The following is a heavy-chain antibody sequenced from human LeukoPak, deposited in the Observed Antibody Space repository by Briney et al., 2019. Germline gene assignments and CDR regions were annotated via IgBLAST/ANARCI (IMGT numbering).Heavy chain of an antibody. D-gene: IGHD2-2*01. J-gene: IGHJ5*02. CDR1: GDSVSSNSAA. CDR3: ASAYCSSTSCSFDP. CDR2: TYYRSKWYN. Sequence: SQTLSLTCAISGDSVSSNSAAWNWIRQSPSRGLEWLGRTYYRSKWYNDYAVSVKSRITINPDTSKNQFSLQLNSVTPEDTAVYYCASAYCSSTSCSFDPWGQGTLVTVSS. V-gene: IGHV6-1*01.